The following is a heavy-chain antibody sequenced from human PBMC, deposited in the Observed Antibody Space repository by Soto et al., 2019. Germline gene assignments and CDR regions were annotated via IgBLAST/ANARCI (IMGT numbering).Heavy chain of an antibody. V-gene: IGHV3-48*03. CDR3: ARGVLDY. CDR2: ISSRSSGI. J-gene: IGHJ4*02. D-gene: IGHD2-8*02. Sequence: VQLVESGGGLAQPGGSLRLSCGGSGFNFSGYAMNWVRQAPGKGLEWVSYISSRSSGIHYADSVKGRFTISRDNGKRSLYRQMNSLRAEDTGIYYCARGVLDYWGQGALVTVSS. CDR1: GFNFSGYA.